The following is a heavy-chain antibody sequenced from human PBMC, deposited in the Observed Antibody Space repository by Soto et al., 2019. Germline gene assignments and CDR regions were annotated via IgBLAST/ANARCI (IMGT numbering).Heavy chain of an antibody. CDR1: GGSFSGYY. CDR2: INHSGST. J-gene: IGHJ6*02. V-gene: IGHV4-34*01. Sequence: QVQLQQWGAGLLKPSETLSLTCAVYGGSFSGYYWSWIRQPPGKGLEWIGEINHSGSTNYNPSLKSRVTISVDTSKNQFSLKLSSVTAADTAVYYCARLLSPRNDYYYYGMDVWGQGTTVTVSS. CDR3: ARLLSPRNDYYYYGMDV.